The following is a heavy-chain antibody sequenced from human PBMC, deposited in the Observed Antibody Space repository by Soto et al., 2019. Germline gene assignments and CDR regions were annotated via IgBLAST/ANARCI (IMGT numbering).Heavy chain of an antibody. CDR2: IYHSGST. Sequence: QVQLQESGPGLVKPSGTLSLTCAVSGGSISSSNWWSWVRQPPGKGLEWIGEIYHSGSTNYNPSLSGRVTIPVDRFKNQFYLKLSSVAAADTAVYYCARVGGIYDSGWYRYFDDWGQGTLVTVSS. CDR1: GGSISSSNW. J-gene: IGHJ4*02. CDR3: ARVGGIYDSGWYRYFDD. V-gene: IGHV4-4*02. D-gene: IGHD6-19*01.